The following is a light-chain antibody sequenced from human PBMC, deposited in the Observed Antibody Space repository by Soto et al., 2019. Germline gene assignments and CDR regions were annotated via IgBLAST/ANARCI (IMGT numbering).Light chain of an antibody. Sequence: QSALTQPASVSGSPGQSITISCTGTSSDVGGYNYVSWYQQHPGKAPKLMIYEVSNRPSGVSNRFSGSKSGNTASLTISGLQAEDEADYYCSSYTSGSTPWVYGGGTELTVL. CDR1: SSDVGGYNY. V-gene: IGLV2-14*01. CDR2: EVS. CDR3: SSYTSGSTPWV. J-gene: IGLJ3*02.